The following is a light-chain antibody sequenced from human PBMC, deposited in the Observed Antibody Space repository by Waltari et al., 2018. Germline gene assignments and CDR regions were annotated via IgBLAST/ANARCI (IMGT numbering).Light chain of an antibody. Sequence: DIQMTQSPSTLSASVGDRVTITCRASQSISNWLAWYQQTPGKAPKRPIHKASNLESGVPSRFSRSRCVTDFTLTNSSLQPDDFATYYCQQYNNYWTFGQGTKVEIK. CDR1: QSISNW. CDR3: QQYNNYWT. J-gene: IGKJ1*01. V-gene: IGKV1-5*03. CDR2: KAS.